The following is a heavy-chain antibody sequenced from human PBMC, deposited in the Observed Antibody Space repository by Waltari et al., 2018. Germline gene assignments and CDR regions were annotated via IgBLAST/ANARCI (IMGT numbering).Heavy chain of an antibody. CDR2: INHSGST. D-gene: IGHD3-22*01. J-gene: IGHJ4*02. Sequence: QVQLQQWGAGLLKPSETLSLTCAVYGGSFSGYYWSWIRQPPGKGLEWIGEINHSGSTNYNPSLKSRVTISVDTSKNQFSLKLSSVTAADTAVYYCARDGPDYYDSSGYGYWGQGTLVTVSS. V-gene: IGHV4-34*01. CDR3: ARDGPDYYDSSGYGY. CDR1: GGSFSGYY.